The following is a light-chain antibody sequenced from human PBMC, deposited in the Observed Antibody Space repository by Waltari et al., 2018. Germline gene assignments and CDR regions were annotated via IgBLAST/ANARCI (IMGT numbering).Light chain of an antibody. CDR2: QDG. J-gene: IGLJ2*01. V-gene: IGLV3-1*01. Sequence: SYELTQPPSVSVSPGQPASITCSGDELGDKYVCWYQQKPGQSPMLVIYQDGERPPGIPERFSGSNSGNTATLTISGTQAMDEADYYCQAWDTSTVVFGGGTELTVL. CDR1: ELGDKY. CDR3: QAWDTSTVV.